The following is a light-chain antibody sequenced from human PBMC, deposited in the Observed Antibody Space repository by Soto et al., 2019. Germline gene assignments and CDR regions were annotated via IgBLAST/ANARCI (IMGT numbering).Light chain of an antibody. V-gene: IGKV1-39*01. CDR1: QSISSY. Sequence: DIQMTQSPSSLSASVGDRVIITCRASQSISSYLNWYQQKPGKAPKLLIYAASTLQSGVPSRFIGSGSGTDFTLTISGLQSEDFAIYFCQQTYNSSPYTFGQGTKVDIK. CDR3: QQTYNSSPYT. J-gene: IGKJ2*01. CDR2: AAS.